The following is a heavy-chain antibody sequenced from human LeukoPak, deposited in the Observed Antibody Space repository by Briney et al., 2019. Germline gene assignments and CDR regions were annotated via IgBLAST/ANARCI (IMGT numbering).Heavy chain of an antibody. D-gene: IGHD3-10*01. CDR2: INPNSGGT. J-gene: IGHJ4*02. V-gene: IGHV1-2*02. Sequence: ASVKVSCKASGYTFTGYYMHWVRQAPGQGLEWMGWINPNSGGTNYAQKFQGRVTMTRDTSISTAYMELSRLRSDDTAVYYCARIYGSGSYYDRFGYWGQGTLVTVSS. CDR3: ARIYGSGSYYDRFGY. CDR1: GYTFTGYY.